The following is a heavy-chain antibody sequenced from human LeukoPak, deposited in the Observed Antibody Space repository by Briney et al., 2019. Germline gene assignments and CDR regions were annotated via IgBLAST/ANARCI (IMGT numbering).Heavy chain of an antibody. CDR1: GYTFTSYY. J-gene: IGHJ6*03. D-gene: IGHD2-15*01. Sequence: ASVKVSCKASGYTFTSYYMHWVRQAPGQGLEWMGWISGDNGDTNDVQKLQGRVTMTRDTSTSTAYMELGSLRSDDTAVYYCARGGSGGNHYMDVWGKGTTVTISS. CDR3: ARGGSGGNHYMDV. V-gene: IGHV1-18*04. CDR2: ISGDNGDT.